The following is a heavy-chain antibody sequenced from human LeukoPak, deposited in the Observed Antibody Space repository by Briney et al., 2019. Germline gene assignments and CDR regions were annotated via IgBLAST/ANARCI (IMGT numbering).Heavy chain of an antibody. Sequence: PGGSLRLSCAASGFTVTSNYMSWVRQAPGKGLEWVSVIYSGGSTYYADSVKGRFTISRDNSKNTLYLQMNSLRAEDTAVYYCARTPGYCSSTSCYTKTGGGDYWGQGTLVTVSS. D-gene: IGHD2-2*02. CDR2: IYSGGST. J-gene: IGHJ4*02. V-gene: IGHV3-66*01. CDR1: GFTVTSNY. CDR3: ARTPGYCSSTSCYTKTGGGDY.